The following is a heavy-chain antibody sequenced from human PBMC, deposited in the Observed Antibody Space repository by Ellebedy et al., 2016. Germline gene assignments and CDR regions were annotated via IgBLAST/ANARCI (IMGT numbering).Heavy chain of an antibody. CDR3: ARTIGYGGNSCDY. J-gene: IGHJ4*02. Sequence: ASVKVSCXASGYSFTDYGITWVRQAPGQGLEWMGWISTYNGNTNYAQKLQGRVTMTTDTSTSTAYMELRSLRSDDTAVYYCARTIGYGGNSCDYWGQGTLVTVSS. CDR2: ISTYNGNT. CDR1: GYSFTDYG. D-gene: IGHD2-15*01. V-gene: IGHV1-18*01.